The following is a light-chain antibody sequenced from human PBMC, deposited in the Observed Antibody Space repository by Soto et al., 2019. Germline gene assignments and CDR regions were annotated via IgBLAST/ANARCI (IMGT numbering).Light chain of an antibody. CDR3: QQSFRRVT. J-gene: IGKJ1*01. V-gene: IGKV1-39*01. CDR1: QTISNR. CDR2: AAS. Sequence: DIQMTQSPSSLSASVGDGVTITCRASQTISNRLSWYQQQPGKAPKLLIYAASRLQSGVPSRFSGGRSGTDFTLTTSSLQPEDFATYYCQQSFRRVTFGQGTKVEIK.